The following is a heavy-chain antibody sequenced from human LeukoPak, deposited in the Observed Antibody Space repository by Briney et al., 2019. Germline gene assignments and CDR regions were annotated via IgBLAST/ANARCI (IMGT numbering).Heavy chain of an antibody. CDR2: INHSGSA. Sequence: SETLSLTCAVYGGSFSGYYWSWIRQPPGKGLEWIGEINHSGSANYNPSLKSRVTISVDTSKNQFSLKLSSVTAADTAVYYCARDSLSNYDILTGYYIGGDAFDIWGQGTMVTVSS. J-gene: IGHJ3*02. V-gene: IGHV4-34*01. CDR3: ARDSLSNYDILTGYYIGGDAFDI. CDR1: GGSFSGYY. D-gene: IGHD3-9*01.